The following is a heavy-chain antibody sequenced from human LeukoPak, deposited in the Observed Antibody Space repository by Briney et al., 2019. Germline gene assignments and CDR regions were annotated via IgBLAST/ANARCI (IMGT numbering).Heavy chain of an antibody. V-gene: IGHV3-53*01. CDR2: IYSGGST. Sequence: GGSLRLSCAASGFTVSSNYMSWVRQAPGKGLEWVSVIYSGGSTYYADSVKGRFTISRDNSKNTLYLQMNSLRAVDTAVYYCARGSNIYGSGNNFDYWGQGTLVTVSS. J-gene: IGHJ4*02. CDR1: GFTVSSNY. CDR3: ARGSNIYGSGNNFDY. D-gene: IGHD3-10*01.